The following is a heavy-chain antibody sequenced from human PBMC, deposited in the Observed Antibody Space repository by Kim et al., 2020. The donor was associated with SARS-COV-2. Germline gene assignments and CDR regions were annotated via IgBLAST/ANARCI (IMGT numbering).Heavy chain of an antibody. Sequence: GGSLRLSCAASGFPFGNHAMHWVRQVPGKGLEWVSGISTSSHNIAYADSVKGRFTISRDNGKNSLYLQMHSLRPEDTAFYYCAKKEDPYDYGESYKNGYFNYWGQGALVTVSS. D-gene: IGHD3-16*01. CDR3: AKKEDPYDYGESYKNGYFNY. CDR1: GFPFGNHA. J-gene: IGHJ1*01. V-gene: IGHV3-9*01. CDR2: ISTSSHNI.